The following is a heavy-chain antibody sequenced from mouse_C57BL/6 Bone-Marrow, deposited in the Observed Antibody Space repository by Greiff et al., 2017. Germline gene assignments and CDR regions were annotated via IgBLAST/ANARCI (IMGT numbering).Heavy chain of an antibody. CDR3: ASLDDGGDYYSIDY. D-gene: IGHD2-12*01. CDR2: IFIGNGYT. Sequence: VQLQQSGAELVRPGSSVKMSCKTSGYTFTSYGINWVKQRPGQGLEWIGYIFIGNGYTEYNEKFKGKATLTSDTSSSTAYMQLNILPCEHSAIYFWASLDDGGDYYSIDYWGQGTSVTVSA. J-gene: IGHJ4*01. V-gene: IGHV1-58*01. CDR1: GYTFTSYG.